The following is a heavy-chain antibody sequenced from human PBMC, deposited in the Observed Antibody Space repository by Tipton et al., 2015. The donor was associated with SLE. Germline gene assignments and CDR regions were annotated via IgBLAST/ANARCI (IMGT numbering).Heavy chain of an antibody. CDR2: IDHGRNT. Sequence: TLSLTCSVSGDSITIVGWWTWVRQPPGKGLEWIGHIDHGRNTNHNPSLKSRVTISLDKSRNQFSLKVYSVTAADTAVYYCARGDYFDSGDALDVWGQGTMVSVSS. CDR1: GDSITIVGW. D-gene: IGHD3-22*01. CDR3: ARGDYFDSGDALDV. V-gene: IGHV4-4*02. J-gene: IGHJ3*01.